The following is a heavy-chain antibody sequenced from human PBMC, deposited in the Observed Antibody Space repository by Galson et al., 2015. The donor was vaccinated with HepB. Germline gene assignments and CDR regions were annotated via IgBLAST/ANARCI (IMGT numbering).Heavy chain of an antibody. Sequence: SLRLSCAASGFTFSSYAMSWIRQAPGKGLEWVSSISDSGYSTYYADSVKGRLTISRDNSKNTLYLQMNSLRAEDTAVYYCAKDQGDYDILTDAFAVWGQGTLVTVSS. V-gene: IGHV3-23*01. D-gene: IGHD3-9*01. J-gene: IGHJ3*01. CDR2: ISDSGYST. CDR3: AKDQGDYDILTDAFAV. CDR1: GFTFSSYA.